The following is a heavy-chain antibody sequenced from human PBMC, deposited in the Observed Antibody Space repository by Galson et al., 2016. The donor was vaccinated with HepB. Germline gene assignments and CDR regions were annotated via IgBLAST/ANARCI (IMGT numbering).Heavy chain of an antibody. J-gene: IGHJ5*02. CDR1: GGSIRSSDSY. V-gene: IGHV4-39*07. CDR3: ARLTLNEHSNNWFDP. D-gene: IGHD4-11*01. CDR2: MFYSGAT. Sequence: SETLSLTCTVSGGSIRSSDSYWGWIRQPPGKGLESIGRMFYSGATYLNPSLKSRVTISVDTSKNQFSLKLRSVTAADTAVYFCARLTLNEHSNNWFDPWGQGTLVTVSS.